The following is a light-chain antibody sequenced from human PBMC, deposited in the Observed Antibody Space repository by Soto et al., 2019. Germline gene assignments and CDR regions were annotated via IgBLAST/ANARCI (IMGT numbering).Light chain of an antibody. CDR3: ASYTTSSTDV. CDR1: SSDVGGYSY. V-gene: IGLV2-14*01. Sequence: CVLTQPASGSGSPGQSIASSCTGTSSDVGGYSYVSWYQQQPGKAPKLVISDVINRPSGVSDRFSGSKSGNTASLTISGLQTEDEADYYCASYTTSSTDVVGTGTKVTV. CDR2: DVI. J-gene: IGLJ1*01.